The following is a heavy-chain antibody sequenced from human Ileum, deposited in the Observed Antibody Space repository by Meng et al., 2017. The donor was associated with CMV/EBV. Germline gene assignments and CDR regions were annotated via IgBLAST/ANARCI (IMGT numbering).Heavy chain of an antibody. Sequence: CAASGFTFSSYSMTWVRQAPGKGLEWVSSISSSSSYIYYADSVKGRFTISRDNAKNSLYLQMNSLRAEDTAVYYCAASESRYWYFDLWGRGTLVTVSS. CDR1: GFTFSSYS. J-gene: IGHJ2*01. CDR2: ISSSSSYI. D-gene: IGHD2-2*01. V-gene: IGHV3-21*01. CDR3: AASESRYWYFDL.